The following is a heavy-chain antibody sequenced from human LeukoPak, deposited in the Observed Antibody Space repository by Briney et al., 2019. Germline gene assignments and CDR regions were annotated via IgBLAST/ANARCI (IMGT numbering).Heavy chain of an antibody. CDR3: ARGSRRDGYNTLVDS. D-gene: IGHD5-24*01. V-gene: IGHV1-8*01. CDR2: MNPNSGNT. J-gene: IGHJ4*02. CDR1: GYTFTSYD. Sequence: GASVKVSCKASGYTFTSYDINWVRQATGQGLEWMGWMNPNSGNTGYAQKFQGRVTMTKNTSISTAYMEPSSLRSEDTAVYYCARGSRRDGYNTLVDSWGQGTLVTVSS.